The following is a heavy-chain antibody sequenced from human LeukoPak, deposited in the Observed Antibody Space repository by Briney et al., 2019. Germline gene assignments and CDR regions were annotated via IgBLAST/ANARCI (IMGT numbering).Heavy chain of an antibody. CDR3: VRTKSGVVIASGAGHWFDP. V-gene: IGHV5-51*01. Sequence: GESLKISCKASGYSFANYWIGWVRQMPGKGLEWMGLIYPGDSDTKYSPSFQGQVTISADKSIGTAYLQWSSLKASDTAIYYCVRTKSGVVIASGAGHWFDPWGQGTLVTVSS. J-gene: IGHJ5*02. CDR1: GYSFANYW. CDR2: IYPGDSDT. D-gene: IGHD2/OR15-2a*01.